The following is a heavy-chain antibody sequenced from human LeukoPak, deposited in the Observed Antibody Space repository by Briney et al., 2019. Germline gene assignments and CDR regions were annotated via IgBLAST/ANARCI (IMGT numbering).Heavy chain of an antibody. Sequence: GGSLRLSCAASGFTFSSYGMHWVRQAPGKGLEWVAVIWYDGSNKYYADSVKGRFTISRDNPKNTLYLQMNSLRAEDTAVYYCASGGMLPYYYYYGMDVWGQGTTVTVSS. CDR2: IWYDGSNK. CDR3: ASGGMLPYYYYYGMDV. J-gene: IGHJ6*02. D-gene: IGHD2-8*01. CDR1: GFTFSSYG. V-gene: IGHV3-33*01.